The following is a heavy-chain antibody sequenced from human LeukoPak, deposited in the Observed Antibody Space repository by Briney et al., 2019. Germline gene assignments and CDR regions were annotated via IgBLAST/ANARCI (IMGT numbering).Heavy chain of an antibody. CDR3: ARANYSSSSVGGYYYFGLDV. J-gene: IGHJ6*02. CDR1: GDSISSDNYN. CDR2: IYFSGSI. D-gene: IGHD6-6*01. Sequence: PSETLSLTCTVSGDSISSDNYNWGWIRQPPGKGPEWIATIYFSGSIYYNPSLKGRITVPVDTSKNQFSLNLSSVTAADTAVYYCARANYSSSSVGGYYYFGLDVWGQGTTVTVSS. V-gene: IGHV4-39*01.